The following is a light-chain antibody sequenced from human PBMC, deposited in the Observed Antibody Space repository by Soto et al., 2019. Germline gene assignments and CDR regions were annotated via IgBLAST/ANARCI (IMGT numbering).Light chain of an antibody. CDR2: EVT. CDR3: SSYTSDSTLV. V-gene: IGLV2-14*01. CDR1: TRDVGGFNY. J-gene: IGLJ2*01. Sequence: QSALTQTASVFGSPGQSITISCTGTTRDVGGFNYVSWYQHHPGKAPKLMIYEVTNRPSGVSNRFSGSKSGDTASLTISGLQAEDEADYYCSSYTSDSTLVFGGGTKVTVL.